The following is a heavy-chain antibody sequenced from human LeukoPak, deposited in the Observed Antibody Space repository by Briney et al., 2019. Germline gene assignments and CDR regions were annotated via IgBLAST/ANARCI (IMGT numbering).Heavy chain of an antibody. CDR3: AREDSGYSYGYDY. V-gene: IGHV1-18*01. J-gene: IGHJ4*02. CDR2: ISAYNGNT. CDR1: GYTFTSYG. Sequence: ASVKVSCKASGYTFTSYGISWVRQAPGQGLEWMGWISAYNGNTNYAQKLQGRVTMTTDTSTSTAHMELRSLRSDDTAVYYCAREDSGYSYGYDYWGQGTLVTVSS. D-gene: IGHD5-18*01.